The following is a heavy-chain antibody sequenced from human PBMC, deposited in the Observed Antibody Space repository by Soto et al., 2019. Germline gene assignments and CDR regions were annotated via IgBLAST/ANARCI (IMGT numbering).Heavy chain of an antibody. Sequence: PGGSLRLSCAASGFTFSNYAMSWVRQAPGKGLRWVSAISGGGGSTYYADSVKGRFTISRDNSKNTVFLHLNSLRAEDTAVYYCASRLGSSVGSWGQGTLVTVSS. D-gene: IGHD6-6*01. CDR1: GFTFSNYA. CDR2: ISGGGGST. J-gene: IGHJ5*01. CDR3: ASRLGSSVGS. V-gene: IGHV3-23*01.